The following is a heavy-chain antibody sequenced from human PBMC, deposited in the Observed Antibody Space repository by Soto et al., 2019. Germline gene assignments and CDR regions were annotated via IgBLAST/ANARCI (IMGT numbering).Heavy chain of an antibody. V-gene: IGHV3-23*01. CDR1: GFTFSSYA. Sequence: GGSLRLSCAASGFTFSSYAMSWVRQAPGKGLEWVSAISGSGGSTYYADSVKGRFTISRDNSKNTLYLQMNSLRAEDTAVYYYAKDHYDFWSGPTSFDYWGQGTLVTVSA. J-gene: IGHJ4*02. CDR2: ISGSGGST. D-gene: IGHD3-3*01. CDR3: AKDHYDFWSGPTSFDY.